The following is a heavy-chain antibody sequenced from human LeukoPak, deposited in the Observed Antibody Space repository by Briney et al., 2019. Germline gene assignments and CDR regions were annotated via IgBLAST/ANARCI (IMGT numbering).Heavy chain of an antibody. CDR3: ARGATTYDY. CDR1: GDSINSSDYY. CDR2: IYYSGST. D-gene: IGHD1-26*01. Sequence: SETLSLTCTVSGDSINSSDYYWGWTRQPPGKGLEWIGSIYYSGSTYYNPSLKSRVTISVDTSKNQFSLKLSSVTAADTAVYYCARGATTYDYWGQGTLVTVSS. J-gene: IGHJ4*02. V-gene: IGHV4-39*01.